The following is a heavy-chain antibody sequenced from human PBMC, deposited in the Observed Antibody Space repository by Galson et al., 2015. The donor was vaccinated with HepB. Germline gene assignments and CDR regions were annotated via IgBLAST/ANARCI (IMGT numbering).Heavy chain of an antibody. CDR2: ITSSSFDT. Sequence: SLRLSCAASGFGFGDYNMNWIRQTPGKGLEWVSSITSSSFDTKHADSVKGRFTISRDNAKNSLYLQMSSLRVEDTGVYFCARIGGIAQGGPLDYWGQGVLVIVSS. CDR1: GFGFGDYN. CDR3: ARIGGIAQGGPLDY. D-gene: IGHD3-16*02. V-gene: IGHV3-11*06. J-gene: IGHJ4*02.